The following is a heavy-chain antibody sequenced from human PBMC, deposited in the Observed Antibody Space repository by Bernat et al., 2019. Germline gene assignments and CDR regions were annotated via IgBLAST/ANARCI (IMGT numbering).Heavy chain of an antibody. CDR1: GFTFSLYS. J-gene: IGHJ4*02. V-gene: IGHV3-48*02. CDR2: ISGSNTTI. D-gene: IGHD2-21*01. CDR3: ARATGDGRHSFEY. Sequence: EVQLVESGGDLVQPGGSLRLSCAASGFTFSLYSMNWLRQAPGKGLEWISYISGSNTTIYYADSVKGRYTISRDNANNSLNLQMNSLRDEDTAVYYCARATGDGRHSFEYWGQGTLVTVSS.